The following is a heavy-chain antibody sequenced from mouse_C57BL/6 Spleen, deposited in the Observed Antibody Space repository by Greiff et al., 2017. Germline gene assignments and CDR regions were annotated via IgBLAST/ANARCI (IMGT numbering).Heavy chain of an antibody. CDR3: AEHEEERELQALAMDY. J-gene: IGHJ4*01. D-gene: IGHD1-3*01. CDR2: FYPGSGSI. Sequence: QVQLKQSGAELVKPGASVKLSCKASGYTFTEYTIHWVKQRSGQGLEWIGWFYPGSGSIKYNEKFKDKATLTADKSSSTVYMERSRLTSEDSAVYFCAEHEEERELQALAMDYWGQGTSVTVSS. V-gene: IGHV1-62-2*01. CDR1: GYTFTEYT.